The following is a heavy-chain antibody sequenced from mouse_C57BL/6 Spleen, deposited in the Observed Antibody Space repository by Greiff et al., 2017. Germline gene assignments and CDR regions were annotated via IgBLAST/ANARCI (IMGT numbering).Heavy chain of an antibody. CDR3: ARSNWGPSFAY. J-gene: IGHJ3*01. V-gene: IGHV14-3*01. CDR2: IDPANGNT. CDR1: GFNIKNTY. Sequence: EVQLQQSVAELVRPGASVKLSCTASGFNIKNTYMHWVKQRPEQGLEWIGRIDPANGNTKYAPKFQGKATITADKSSSTAYMQLSSLTSEDSAVYFCARSNWGPSFAYWGQGTLVTVSA. D-gene: IGHD4-1*01.